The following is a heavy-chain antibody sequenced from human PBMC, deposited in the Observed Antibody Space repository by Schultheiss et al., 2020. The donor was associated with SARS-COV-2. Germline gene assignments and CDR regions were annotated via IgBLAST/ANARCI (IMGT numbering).Heavy chain of an antibody. D-gene: IGHD1-20*01. V-gene: IGHV1-46*01. CDR2: INPSGGGT. CDR1: GYTFTKFL. J-gene: IGHJ4*02. Sequence: ASVKVSCTASGYTFTKFLIHWVRQAPGQGLEWMGMINPSGGGTVYAQKFQGRVTMARDTSTRIVYLELGSLRYEDTAVYFCARGPQYDNWNDGKDFDYWGQGALVTVSS. CDR3: ARGPQYDNWNDGKDFDY.